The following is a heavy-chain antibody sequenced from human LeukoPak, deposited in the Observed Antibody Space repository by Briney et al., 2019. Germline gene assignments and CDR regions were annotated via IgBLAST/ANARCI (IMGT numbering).Heavy chain of an antibody. CDR3: ARTYDSSGYFPLYFDY. V-gene: IGHV1-18*01. D-gene: IGHD3-22*01. Sequence: YNGNTNYAQKLQGRVTMTTDTSTSTAYMELRGLGSDDTAVYYCARTYDSSGYFPLYFDYWGQGTLVTVSS. CDR2: YNGNT. J-gene: IGHJ4*02.